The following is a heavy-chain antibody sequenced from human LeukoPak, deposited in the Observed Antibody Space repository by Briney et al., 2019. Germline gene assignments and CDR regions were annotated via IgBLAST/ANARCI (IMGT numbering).Heavy chain of an antibody. V-gene: IGHV1-2*02. J-gene: IGHJ4*02. D-gene: IGHD5-12*01. CDR3: ARDRSSLYNGNYAF. Sequence: ASVKVSCKASGYTFTDFYIHWVRQAPGQGLEFMGWVNPHSGGTSYAAKFRGRVTLTRDTSTTTSYMDLSSLTSDDTAVYYCARDRSSLYNGNYAFWGQGTLVTVSS. CDR2: VNPHSGGT. CDR1: GYTFTDFY.